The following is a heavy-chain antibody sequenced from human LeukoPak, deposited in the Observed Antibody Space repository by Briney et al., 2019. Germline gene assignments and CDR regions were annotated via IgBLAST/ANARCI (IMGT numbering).Heavy chain of an antibody. Sequence: SETLSLTCTVSGGSISSYYWSWIRQPPGKGLEWIGYIYYSGSTNYNPSLKSRVTISVDTSKNQFSLKLSSVTAADTAVYYCARLRCTNGVCFNDYWGQGTLVTVSS. J-gene: IGHJ4*02. D-gene: IGHD2-8*01. CDR2: IYYSGST. CDR3: ARLRCTNGVCFNDY. V-gene: IGHV4-59*01. CDR1: GGSISSYY.